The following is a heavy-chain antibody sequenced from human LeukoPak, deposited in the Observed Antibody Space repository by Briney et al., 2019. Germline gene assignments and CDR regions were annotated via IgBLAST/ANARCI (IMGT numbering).Heavy chain of an antibody. CDR2: ISWNGGST. V-gene: IGHV3-20*04. Sequence: GGSLRLSCAASGFTLSSNYMSWLRQAPGKGLEGVSGISWNGGSTGYADSVKGRFTISSDNAKNSLYLQMNSLRAEDSALYYCSRRPVIVGAREYYYMDVWGKGTTVTVSS. CDR1: GFTLSSNY. J-gene: IGHJ6*03. CDR3: SRRPVIVGAREYYYMDV. D-gene: IGHD1-26*01.